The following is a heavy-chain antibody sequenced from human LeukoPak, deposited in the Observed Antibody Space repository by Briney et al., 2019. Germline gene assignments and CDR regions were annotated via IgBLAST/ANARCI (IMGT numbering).Heavy chain of an antibody. CDR3: ARVPIVGDFWSDYYLYFDY. D-gene: IGHD3-3*01. Sequence: ASVKVSCKASGYTFTSYGISWVRQAPGQGLEWMGWISAYNGNTNYAQKLQGRVTMTTDTSTSTAYMELRSLRSDDTAVYYCARVPIVGDFWSDYYLYFDYWGQGTLVTVSS. CDR2: ISAYNGNT. J-gene: IGHJ4*02. V-gene: IGHV1-18*01. CDR1: GYTFTSYG.